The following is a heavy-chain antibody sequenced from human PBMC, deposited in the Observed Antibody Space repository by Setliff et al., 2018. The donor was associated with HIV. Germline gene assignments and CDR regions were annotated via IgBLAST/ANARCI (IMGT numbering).Heavy chain of an antibody. CDR2: IFYTGTT. CDR1: GYSINTAYY. D-gene: IGHD2-21*02. Sequence: SETLSLTCSVSGYSINTAYYCGWVRQPPGKGLEWIGSIFYTGTTYYNPSLKSLVTLSLDTSKNQFSLELTSVTAADTAVYYCARHDCGGDCSINWFDPWGQGTLVTAPQ. J-gene: IGHJ5*02. CDR3: ARHDCGGDCSINWFDP. V-gene: IGHV4-38-2*01.